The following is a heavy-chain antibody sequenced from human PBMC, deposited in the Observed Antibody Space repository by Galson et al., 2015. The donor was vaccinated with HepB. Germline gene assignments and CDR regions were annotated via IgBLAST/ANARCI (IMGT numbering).Heavy chain of an antibody. CDR1: GYTFTSYD. Sequence: SVKVSCKASGYTFTSYDINWVRQATGQGLEWMGWMNPNSGNTGYAQKFQGRVTMTRNTSISTAYMELSSLRSEDTAVYYCARVVDPTTVTTGYYFDYWGQGTLVTVSS. D-gene: IGHD4-17*01. V-gene: IGHV1-8*01. J-gene: IGHJ4*02. CDR3: ARVVDPTTVTTGYYFDY. CDR2: MNPNSGNT.